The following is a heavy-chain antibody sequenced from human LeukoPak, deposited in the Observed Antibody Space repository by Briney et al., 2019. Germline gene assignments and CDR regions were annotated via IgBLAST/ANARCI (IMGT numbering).Heavy chain of an antibody. Sequence: PGGSLRLSCAASGFTFSSYAMSWVRQAPGKGLEWVSAISGSGGSTYYADSVEGRFTISRDNSKNTLYLQMNSLRAEDTAVYYCAKPETSSGYSAGGYWGQGTLVTVSS. V-gene: IGHV3-23*01. J-gene: IGHJ4*02. CDR3: AKPETSSGYSAGGY. CDR1: GFTFSSYA. D-gene: IGHD3-22*01. CDR2: ISGSGGST.